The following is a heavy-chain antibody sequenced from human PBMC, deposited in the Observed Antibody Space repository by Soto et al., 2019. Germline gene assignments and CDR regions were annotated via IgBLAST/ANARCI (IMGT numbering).Heavy chain of an antibody. CDR3: AAVVTAASYYFDY. CDR2: IYYSGST. CDR1: GGSISSYY. Sequence: SETLSLTCTVSGGSISSYYWSWIRQPPGKGLEWIGYIYYSGSTNCNPSLKSRVTISVDTSKNQFSLKLSSVTAADTAVYYCAAVVTAASYYFDYWGQGTLVTVSS. J-gene: IGHJ4*02. D-gene: IGHD2-21*02. V-gene: IGHV4-59*01.